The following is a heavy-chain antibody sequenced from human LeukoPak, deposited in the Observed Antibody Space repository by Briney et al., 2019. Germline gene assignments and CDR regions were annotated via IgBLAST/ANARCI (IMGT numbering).Heavy chain of an antibody. D-gene: IGHD4-17*01. CDR2: IYYSGST. CDR1: GGSIRGYY. V-gene: IGHV4-59*08. J-gene: IGHJ4*02. CDR3: AGYATTVTTNDY. Sequence: SETLSLTCTVSGGSIRGYYWIWIRQPPGKALEWIGFIYYSGSTNYNPSLKSRVTISVDTSKNQFSLKLSSVSAADTAVYYCAGYATTVTTNDYWGQGTLVTVSS.